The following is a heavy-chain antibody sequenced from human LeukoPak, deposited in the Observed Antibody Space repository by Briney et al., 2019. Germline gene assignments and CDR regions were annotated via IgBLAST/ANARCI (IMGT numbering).Heavy chain of an antibody. CDR1: GGTFSSYA. D-gene: IGHD2-15*01. CDR2: IIPIFGTA. Sequence: ASVKVSCTASGGTFSSYAISWVRQAPGQGLEWMGGIIPIFGTANYAQKFQGRVTITADESTSTAYMELSSLRSEDTAVYYCARDSREVVVAATLYYWGQGTLVTVSS. J-gene: IGHJ4*02. CDR3: ARDSREVVVAATLYY. V-gene: IGHV1-69*13.